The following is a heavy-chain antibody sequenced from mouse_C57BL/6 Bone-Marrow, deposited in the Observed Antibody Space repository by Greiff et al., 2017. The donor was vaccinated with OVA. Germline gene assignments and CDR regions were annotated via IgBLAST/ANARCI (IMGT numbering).Heavy chain of an antibody. J-gene: IGHJ2*01. CDR3: ARGGWLLLDY. CDR1: GFSLTSYG. CDR2: IWSGGST. Sequence: VQLQQSGPGLVQPSQSLSITCPVSGFSLTSYGVPWVRQSPGKGLEWLGVIWSGGSTDYNAAFMSRRSISKDNSKSQVFFKMNSLHADDTAIYYCARGGWLLLDYWGQGTTLTVSS. V-gene: IGHV2-2*01. D-gene: IGHD2-3*01.